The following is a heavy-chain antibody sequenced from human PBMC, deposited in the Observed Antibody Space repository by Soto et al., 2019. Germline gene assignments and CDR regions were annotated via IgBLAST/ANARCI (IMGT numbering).Heavy chain of an antibody. V-gene: IGHV3-33*01. D-gene: IGHD6-13*01. CDR2: IWYDGSNK. CDR1: GFPFSSYG. Sequence: GGSLRLSCAASGFPFSSYGMHWVRQAPGKGLEWVAVIWYDGSNKYYADSVKGRFTISRDNSKNTLYLQMNSLRAEDTAVYYCARNHLPGIAAAGTTWFDPWGQGTLVTVSS. CDR3: ARNHLPGIAAAGTTWFDP. J-gene: IGHJ5*02.